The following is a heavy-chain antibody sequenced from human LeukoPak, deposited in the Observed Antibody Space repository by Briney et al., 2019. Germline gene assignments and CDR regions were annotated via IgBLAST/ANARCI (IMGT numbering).Heavy chain of an antibody. Sequence: PSETLSLTCTVSGDSINNYYWSWIRQPPGKGLEWIGNIHYSGTTTYNPSLKSRVTISLGTSKIQFSLKLSSVTTADTAVYYCVRSHGAYWGQGILVTVSS. D-gene: IGHD4/OR15-4a*01. J-gene: IGHJ4*02. V-gene: IGHV4-59*01. CDR3: VRSHGAY. CDR2: IHYSGTT. CDR1: GDSINNYY.